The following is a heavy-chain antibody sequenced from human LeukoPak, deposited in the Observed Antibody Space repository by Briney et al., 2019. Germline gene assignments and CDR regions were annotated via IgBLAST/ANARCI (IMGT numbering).Heavy chain of an antibody. J-gene: IGHJ4*02. V-gene: IGHV3-48*04. Sequence: GGSLRLSCAASGFTFNTYGMNWFRQAPGRGLEWISYINSVGGTTFYADSVKGRFTISRDNANNTLYLQMNSLRAEDAATYYCARASLYSSGWYDFDYWGQGTQVTVSS. D-gene: IGHD6-19*01. CDR1: GFTFNTYG. CDR2: INSVGGTT. CDR3: ARASLYSSGWYDFDY.